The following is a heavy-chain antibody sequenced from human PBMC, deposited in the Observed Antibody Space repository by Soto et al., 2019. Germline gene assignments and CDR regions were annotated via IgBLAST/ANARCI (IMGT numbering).Heavy chain of an antibody. CDR1: GFTFSDYY. CDR2: SSNSGTFS. Sequence: QVQLVESGGGLFKPGGSLRLSCEGSGFTFSDYYISWIRQAPGKGLEWISYSSNSGTFSRYADSVKGRFSISRDNTKNLLYLQMNSLSAEDTAVYYCARSGDNYNRLDYWGQGTPVTVSS. J-gene: IGHJ4*02. V-gene: IGHV3-11*06. D-gene: IGHD1-1*01. CDR3: ARSGDNYNRLDY.